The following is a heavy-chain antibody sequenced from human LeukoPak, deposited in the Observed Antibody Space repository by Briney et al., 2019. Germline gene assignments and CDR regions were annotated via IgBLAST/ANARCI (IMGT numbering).Heavy chain of an antibody. J-gene: IGHJ4*02. CDR3: ARNPAEPYYYDSSGYYRVYFDY. CDR1: GDTFSSYA. Sequence: SVKVSCKASGDTFSSYAISWVRQAPGQGLEWMGGIIPIFGTANYAQKFQGRVTITADESTSTAYMELSSLRSEDTAVYYCARNPAEPYYYDSSGYYRVYFDYWGQGTLVTVSS. CDR2: IIPIFGTA. V-gene: IGHV1-69*13. D-gene: IGHD3-22*01.